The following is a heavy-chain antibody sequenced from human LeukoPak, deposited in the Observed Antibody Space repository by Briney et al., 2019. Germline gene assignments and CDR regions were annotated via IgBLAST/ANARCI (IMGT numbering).Heavy chain of an antibody. Sequence: HPSETLSLTCAVYGGSFSGYYWSWIRQPPGKGLEWIGEINHSGSTNYNPSLKSRVTISVDTSKNQFSLKLSSVTAADTAVYYCARIGGPDTVTTRVDYWGQGTLVTVSS. CDR2: INHSGST. V-gene: IGHV4-34*01. CDR1: GGSFSGYY. J-gene: IGHJ4*02. D-gene: IGHD4-17*01. CDR3: ARIGGPDTVTTRVDY.